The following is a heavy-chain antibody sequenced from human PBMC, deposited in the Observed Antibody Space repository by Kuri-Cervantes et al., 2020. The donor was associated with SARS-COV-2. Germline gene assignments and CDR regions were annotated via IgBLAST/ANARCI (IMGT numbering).Heavy chain of an antibody. Sequence: GESLKISCAASGFTFSSYGMHWVRQAPGKGLEWVAVISYDGSNKYYADSVKGRFTISRDNSKNTLFLQMSSLTAEDTAVYYFAQEDFSDAFFDFWSGYWEYFDSCSQCTRVTVSS. D-gene: IGHD3-3*01. J-gene: IGHJ4*02. CDR3: AQEDFSDAFFDFWSGYWEYFDS. V-gene: IGHV3-30*18. CDR2: ISYDGSNK. CDR1: GFTFSSYG.